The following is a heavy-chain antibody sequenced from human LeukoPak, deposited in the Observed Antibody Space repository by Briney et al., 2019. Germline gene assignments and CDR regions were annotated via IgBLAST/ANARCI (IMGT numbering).Heavy chain of an antibody. CDR1: GGSISSGHYY. CDR2: IYTSGST. D-gene: IGHD1-1*01. CDR3: ARVTEWNDFDY. J-gene: IGHJ4*02. Sequence: SETLSLTCTVSGGSISSGHYYWNWIRQPAGKGLEWIGHIYTSGSTNYNPSLKSRLTISIDTSKTQVSLKLSSVTAADTAVYYCARVTEWNDFDYWGQGTLVTVSS. V-gene: IGHV4-61*09.